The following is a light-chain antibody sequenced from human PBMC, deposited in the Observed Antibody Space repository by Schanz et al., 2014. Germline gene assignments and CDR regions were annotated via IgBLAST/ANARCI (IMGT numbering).Light chain of an antibody. V-gene: IGKV3-20*01. J-gene: IGKJ5*01. CDR3: QQYYNWASIT. CDR1: QSVSSNS. Sequence: EIVLTQSPGTLSLSPGDRATLSCRASQSVSSNSLAWYQQTPGQAPRLLIYGASSRATGIPDRFSGSGSGTDFTLTISSLQSEDFALYYCQQYYNWASITFGQGTRLEIK. CDR2: GAS.